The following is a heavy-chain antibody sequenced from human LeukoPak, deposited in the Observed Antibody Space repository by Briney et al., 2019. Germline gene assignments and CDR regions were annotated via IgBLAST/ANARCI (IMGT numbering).Heavy chain of an antibody. CDR1: GYTFTDYY. CDR3: ARAVSYYFDY. CDR2: INPNSGGT. D-gene: IGHD6-19*01. J-gene: IGHJ4*02. Sequence: ASVKVSCKAFGYTFTDYYMHWVRQAPGQGLEWMGWINPNSGGTSYAQRLQGRVTMTRDTSISTAYMELSRLRSDDTAVYYCARAVSYYFDYWGQGTLVTVSS. V-gene: IGHV1-2*02.